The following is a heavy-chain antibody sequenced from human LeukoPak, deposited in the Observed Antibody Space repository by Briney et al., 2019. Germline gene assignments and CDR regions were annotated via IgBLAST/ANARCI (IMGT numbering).Heavy chain of an antibody. CDR3: ARDSEVVVGGSSLFDP. V-gene: IGHV3-11*04. J-gene: IGHJ5*02. CDR1: GFTFSDYY. D-gene: IGHD2-15*01. CDR2: ISSSGSTI. Sequence: GGSLRLSCAASGFTFSDYYMSWIRQAPGKGLVWVSYISSSGSTIYYADSVKGRFTISRDNAKKSLYLQMNSLRAEDTAVYYCARDSEVVVGGSSLFDPWGQGTLVTVSS.